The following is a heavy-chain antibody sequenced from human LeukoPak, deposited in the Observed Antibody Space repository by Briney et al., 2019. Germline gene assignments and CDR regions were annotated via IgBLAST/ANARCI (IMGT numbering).Heavy chain of an antibody. CDR3: ARHRDLAAAGTYYFDY. Sequence: SETLSLTCAVYGGSFSGYYWSWIRQPPGKVLEWIGEINHSGSTNYNPSLKSRVTISVDTSKNQFSLKLSSVTAADTAVYYCARHRDLAAAGTYYFDYWGQGTLVTVSS. J-gene: IGHJ4*02. V-gene: IGHV4-34*01. D-gene: IGHD6-13*01. CDR1: GGSFSGYY. CDR2: INHSGST.